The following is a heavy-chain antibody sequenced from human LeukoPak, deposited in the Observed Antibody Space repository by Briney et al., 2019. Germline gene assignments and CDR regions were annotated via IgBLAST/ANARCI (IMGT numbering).Heavy chain of an antibody. Sequence: PSETLSLTCAVSGGSFSGYYWSWIRQPPGKGLEWIGEINHSGSTNDNPSLKSRVTISVDTSKNQFSLKLSSVTAADTAVYYCARGLVRYLVNWGQGTLVTVSS. CDR1: GGSFSGYY. V-gene: IGHV4-34*01. CDR3: ARGLVRYLVN. CDR2: INHSGST. J-gene: IGHJ4*02. D-gene: IGHD3-9*01.